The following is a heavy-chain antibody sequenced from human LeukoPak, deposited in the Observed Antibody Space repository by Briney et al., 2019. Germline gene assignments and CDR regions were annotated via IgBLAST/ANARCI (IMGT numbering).Heavy chain of an antibody. J-gene: IGHJ4*02. CDR3: TTDSRPYYDILTGYSRYFDY. Sequence: GGSLRLSCAASGFTFSNAWMSWVRQAPGKGLEWVGRIKSKTDGGTTDYAAPVKGRFTISRDDSKNTLYLQMNSLKTEDTAVYYCTTDSRPYYDILTGYSRYFDYWGQGTLVTVSS. CDR2: IKSKTDGGTT. CDR1: GFTFSNAW. V-gene: IGHV3-15*01. D-gene: IGHD3-9*01.